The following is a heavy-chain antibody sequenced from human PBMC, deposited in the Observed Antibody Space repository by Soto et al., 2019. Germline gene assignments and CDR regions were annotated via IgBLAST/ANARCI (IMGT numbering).Heavy chain of an antibody. J-gene: IGHJ4*02. V-gene: IGHV3-23*01. CDR3: AKDPGMGDLMATSAPFDY. Sequence: GGSLRLSCAASGFTFSSYAMSWVRQAPGKGLEWVSAISGSGGSTYYADSVKGRFTISRDNSKNTLYLQMNSLRAEDTAVYYCAKDPGMGDLMATSAPFDYWGQGTLVTVSS. CDR2: ISGSGGST. CDR1: GFTFSSYA. D-gene: IGHD5-12*01.